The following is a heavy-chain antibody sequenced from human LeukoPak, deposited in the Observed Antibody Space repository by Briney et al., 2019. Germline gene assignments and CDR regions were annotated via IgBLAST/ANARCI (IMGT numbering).Heavy chain of an antibody. J-gene: IGHJ2*01. Sequence: GRSLRLSCAASGFTFSSYAMRWVRQAPGKGLEWVAVISYDGSNKYYADSVKGRFTISRDNSKNTLYLQMNSLRAEDTAVYYCARDQWSGSYYGLNPFDLWGRGTLVTVSS. CDR3: ARDQWSGSYYGLNPFDL. V-gene: IGHV3-30-3*01. CDR1: GFTFSSYA. CDR2: ISYDGSNK. D-gene: IGHD1-26*01.